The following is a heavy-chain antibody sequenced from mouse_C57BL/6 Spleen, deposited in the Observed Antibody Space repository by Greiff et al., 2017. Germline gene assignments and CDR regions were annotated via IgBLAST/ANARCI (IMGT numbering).Heavy chain of an antibody. J-gene: IGHJ4*01. CDR1: GYTFTDYE. D-gene: IGHD4-1*01. Sequence: VQLHQSGAELVRPGASVTLSCKASGYTFTDYEMHWVKQTPVHGLAWIGALDPEPGGTAYNQQFKGKAILTADTSSSTPYMESRSLTSEDAAVYYWTIERGTGTRYAMDYWGQGTSVTVSS. CDR2: LDPEPGGT. V-gene: IGHV1-15*01. CDR3: TIERGTGTRYAMDY.